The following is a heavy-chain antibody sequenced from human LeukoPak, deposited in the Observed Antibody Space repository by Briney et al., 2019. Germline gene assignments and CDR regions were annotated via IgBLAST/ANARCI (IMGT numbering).Heavy chain of an antibody. CDR3: ARDLGQYYFDY. V-gene: IGHV3-30*04. CDR2: ISYDGSNK. CDR1: GFTFSSYA. Sequence: PGGSLRLSCAASGFTFSSYAMHWVRQAPGQGLEWVAVISYDGSNKYYADSVKGRFTISRDNSKNTLYLQMNSLRAEDTAVYYCARDLGQYYFDYWGQGTLVTVSS. J-gene: IGHJ4*02. D-gene: IGHD4-11*01.